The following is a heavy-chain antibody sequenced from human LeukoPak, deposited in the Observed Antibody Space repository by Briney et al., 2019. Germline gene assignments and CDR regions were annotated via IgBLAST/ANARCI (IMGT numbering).Heavy chain of an antibody. V-gene: IGHV4-34*01. CDR2: INHSGST. D-gene: IGHD3-3*01. J-gene: IGHJ4*02. CDR1: GGSISSYY. CDR3: ATGGFLSRFDY. Sequence: PSETLSLTCTVSGGSISSYYWSWIRQPPGKGLEWIGEINHSGSTNYNPSLKSRVTISVDTSKNQFSLKLSSVTAADTAVYYCATGGFLSRFDYWGQGTLVTVSS.